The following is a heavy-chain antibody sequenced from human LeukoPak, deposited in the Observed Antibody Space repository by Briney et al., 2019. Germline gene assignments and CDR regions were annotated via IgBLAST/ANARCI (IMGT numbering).Heavy chain of an antibody. CDR1: GYTFTGYY. V-gene: IGHV1-2*02. CDR2: INPNSGGT. CDR3: ATYYYDSSDYEWFDP. D-gene: IGHD3-22*01. J-gene: IGHJ5*02. Sequence: GASVKVSCKASGYTFTGYYMHWVRQAPGQGLEWMGWINPNSGGTNYAQKFQGRVTMTRDTSISTAYMELSRLRSDDTAVYYCATYYYDSSDYEWFDPWGQGTLVTVSS.